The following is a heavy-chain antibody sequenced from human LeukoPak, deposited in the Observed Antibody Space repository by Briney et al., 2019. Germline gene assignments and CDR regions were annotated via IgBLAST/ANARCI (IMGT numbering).Heavy chain of an antibody. D-gene: IGHD3-10*01. CDR3: VRGYYGSGTGFDY. V-gene: IGHV3-20*02. Sequence: PGVSLRLSFSASGFPFNDYAMSWIRQAPGKGLEWFPGINWNGGSTGYADSVKGRFTISRDNAKNSLYLQMNSLRAKDTALYHCVRGYYGSGTGFDYWGQGTLVTVSS. CDR2: INWNGGST. J-gene: IGHJ4*02. CDR1: GFPFNDYA.